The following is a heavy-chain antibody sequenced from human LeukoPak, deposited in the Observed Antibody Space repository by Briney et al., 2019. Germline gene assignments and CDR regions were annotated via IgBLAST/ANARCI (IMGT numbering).Heavy chain of an antibody. Sequence: GGSLRLSCAASGFTFNNYDMTWVRQPPGKGLEWVSAISYNGGSTYYADSVKGRFTISRDNTKNSLYLQMNSLRAEDTAVYYCARDFAYRRLDYWGQGTLVTVSS. CDR1: GFTFNNYD. CDR2: ISYNGGST. CDR3: ARDFAYRRLDY. V-gene: IGHV3-23*01. J-gene: IGHJ4*02. D-gene: IGHD1-26*01.